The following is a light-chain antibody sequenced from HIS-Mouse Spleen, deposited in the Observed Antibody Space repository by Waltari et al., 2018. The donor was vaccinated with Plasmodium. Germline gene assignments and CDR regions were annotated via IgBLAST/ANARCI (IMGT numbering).Light chain of an antibody. V-gene: IGKV1-6*01. CDR2: AAS. Sequence: AIQMTQSPSSLSASVGDRVTITCRASQGIRNDLGWYQQKPGKAPKLLSSAASSLQVGVPSRFSGSGSGTDFTLTISSLQPEDFATYYCLQDYNYPYTFGQGTKLEIK. J-gene: IGKJ2*01. CDR3: LQDYNYPYT. CDR1: QGIRND.